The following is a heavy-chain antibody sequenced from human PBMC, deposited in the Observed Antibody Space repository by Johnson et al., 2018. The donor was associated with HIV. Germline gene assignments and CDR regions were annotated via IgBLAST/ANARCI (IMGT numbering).Heavy chain of an antibody. D-gene: IGHD1-26*01. CDR3: ARVMGATQVMGAFDI. J-gene: IGHJ3*02. Sequence: QVQLVESGGGVVQPGRSLRLSCAASGFTFSSYAMHRVRQAPGKGLEWVAVISYDGSNKYYADSVKGRFTISRDNAKNTLYLQMNSLRAEDTAVYYWARVMGATQVMGAFDIWGQGTMVTVSS. CDR1: GFTFSSYA. CDR2: ISYDGSNK. V-gene: IGHV3-30*04.